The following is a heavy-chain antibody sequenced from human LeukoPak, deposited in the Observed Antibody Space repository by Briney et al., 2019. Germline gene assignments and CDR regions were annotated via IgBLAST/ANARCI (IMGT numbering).Heavy chain of an antibody. J-gene: IGHJ3*02. Sequence: ASVKVSCKASGYTFTSYDINWVRQATGQGLEWMGWMNPNSGNTGYAQKFQGRVTMTRNTSISTAYMELSSLRSEDTAVYYCARAPRGYCSGGSCPLAAFDIWGQGTVVTVSS. D-gene: IGHD2-15*01. V-gene: IGHV1-8*01. CDR1: GYTFTSYD. CDR2: MNPNSGNT. CDR3: ARAPRGYCSGGSCPLAAFDI.